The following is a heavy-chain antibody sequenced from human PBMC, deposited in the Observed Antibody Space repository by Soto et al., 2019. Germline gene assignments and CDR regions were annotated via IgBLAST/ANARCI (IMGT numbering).Heavy chain of an antibody. J-gene: IGHJ6*02. CDR3: ARDQIVVVPAAIRPPALPSPTYGMDV. CDR1: GFTFSSYS. V-gene: IGHV3-21*01. Sequence: KPGGSLRLSCAASGFTFSSYSMNWVRQAPGKGLEWVSSISSSSSYIHYADSVKGRFTISRDNAKNSLYLQMNSLRAEDTAVYYCARDQIVVVPAAIRPPALPSPTYGMDVWGQGTTVTVSS. CDR2: ISSSSSYI. D-gene: IGHD2-2*02.